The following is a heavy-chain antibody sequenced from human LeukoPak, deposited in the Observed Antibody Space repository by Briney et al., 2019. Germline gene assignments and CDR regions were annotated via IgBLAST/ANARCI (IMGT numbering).Heavy chain of an antibody. CDR1: GFTFSTYW. J-gene: IGHJ4*02. CDR2: IWYDGSNK. CDR3: AKGGSWDYYFDY. V-gene: IGHV3-30*02. Sequence: WGSLRLSCAASGFTFSTYWMHWVRQAPGKGLEWVAVIWYDGSNKYYADSVKGRFTISRDNSKNTLYLQMNSLRAEDTAVYYCAKGGSWDYYFDYWGQGTLVTVSS. D-gene: IGHD2-15*01.